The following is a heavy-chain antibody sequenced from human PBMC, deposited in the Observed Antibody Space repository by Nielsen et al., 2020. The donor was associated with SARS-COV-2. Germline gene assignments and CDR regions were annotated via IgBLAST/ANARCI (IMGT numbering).Heavy chain of an antibody. V-gene: IGHV3-30*18. CDR3: AKRLGP. D-gene: IGHD7-27*01. CDR2: ISYDGSNK. Sequence: GGSLRLSCAASGFTFSSYGMHWVRQAPGKGLEWVAVISYDGSNKYYADSVKGRFTISRDNSKNTLYLQMNSLRAEDTAVYYCAKRLGPWGQGTLVTVSS. CDR1: GFTFSSYG. J-gene: IGHJ5*02.